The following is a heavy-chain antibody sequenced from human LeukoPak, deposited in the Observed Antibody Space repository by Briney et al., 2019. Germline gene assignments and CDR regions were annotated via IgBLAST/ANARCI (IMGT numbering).Heavy chain of an antibody. CDR3: AKVLDYCDGGTCYNSGMDS. V-gene: IGHV3-64D*08. D-gene: IGHD2-15*01. CDR2: ISSDGVYT. Sequence: GGSLRLSCLASGFTFNLYSMHWARQAPGKGLEFVSVISSDGVYTYYAYSVKGRFTISRDNSKNTVYLQMSSLGADDTAVYYCAKVLDYCDGGTCYNSGMDSWGQGTLVTVSS. J-gene: IGHJ4*02. CDR1: GFTFNLYS.